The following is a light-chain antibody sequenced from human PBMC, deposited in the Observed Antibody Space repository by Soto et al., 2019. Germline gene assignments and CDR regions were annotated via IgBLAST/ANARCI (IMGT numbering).Light chain of an antibody. CDR2: TAS. V-gene: IGKV1-9*01. CDR1: HGIRSR. J-gene: IGKJ1*01. Sequence: DIQMTHSPSTLSASVVYGVTSTFRPSHGIRSRLAWYHQQPGKAPKLLIYTASTLQSGVPSRFSGGGSGTEFTLTISSLQPEDSATYYCQQLNGFPPWTFGQGTKVDI. CDR3: QQLNGFPPWT.